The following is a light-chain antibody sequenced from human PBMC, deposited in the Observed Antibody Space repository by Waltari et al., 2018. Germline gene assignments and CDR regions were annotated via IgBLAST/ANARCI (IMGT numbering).Light chain of an antibody. J-gene: IGKJ1*01. V-gene: IGKV3-20*01. CDR1: QSVSRT. Sequence: EIVLTQSPGTLSLSPGERATLSCRASQSVSRTLAWYQQKPGQAPKILIYGASIRATGIPDRFTGSGSWTDFSLTISSLEPEDYAIYFCQHYVRLPATFGQGTKVEIK. CDR3: QHYVRLPAT. CDR2: GAS.